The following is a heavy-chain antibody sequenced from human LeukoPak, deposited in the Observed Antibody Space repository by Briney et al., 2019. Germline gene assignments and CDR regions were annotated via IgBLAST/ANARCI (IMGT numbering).Heavy chain of an antibody. J-gene: IGHJ4*02. V-gene: IGHV1-2*02. CDR2: INPNSGGT. CDR3: ARDGFRGAIAPYFDY. D-gene: IGHD3-16*02. Sequence: ASVKVSCKASGYTFTGYYMHWVRQAPGQGLEWMGWINPNSGGTNYAQKFQGRVTMTRDTSISTAYMELSRLRSDDTAVYYCARDGFRGAIAPYFDYWGQGTLVTVSS. CDR1: GYTFTGYY.